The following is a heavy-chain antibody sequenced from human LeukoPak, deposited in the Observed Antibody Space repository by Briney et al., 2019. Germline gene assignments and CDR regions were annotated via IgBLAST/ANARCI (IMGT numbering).Heavy chain of an antibody. J-gene: IGHJ4*02. D-gene: IGHD2-15*01. Sequence: SQTLSLTCTVSGGSISSGSYYWSWIRQPPGKGLEWIGYIYHSGSTYYNPSLKSRVTISVDRSKNQLSLKLSSVTAADTAVYYCARGGSSYFDYWGQGTLVTVSS. CDR1: GGSISSGSYY. V-gene: IGHV4-30-2*01. CDR3: ARGGSSYFDY. CDR2: IYHSGST.